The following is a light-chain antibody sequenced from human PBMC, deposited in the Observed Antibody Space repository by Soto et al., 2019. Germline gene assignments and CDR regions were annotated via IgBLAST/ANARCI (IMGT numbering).Light chain of an antibody. J-gene: IGLJ1*01. CDR1: SADVSSSNF. CDR2: DVS. V-gene: IGLV2-14*03. Sequence: QSVLTQPASVSGSPGQSITISCTGISADVSSSNFVSWYQHRPGKAPRLILYDVSHRPSGVSNRFSGSKAGDTASLTISGLQLEDEADYYCTSYRRGPMYVFGIGTKVTV. CDR3: TSYRRGPMYV.